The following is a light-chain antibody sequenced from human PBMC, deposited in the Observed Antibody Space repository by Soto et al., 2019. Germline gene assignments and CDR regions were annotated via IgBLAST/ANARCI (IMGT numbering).Light chain of an antibody. CDR2: DAS. CDR3: RQYGRSPFT. V-gene: IGKV3-20*01. J-gene: IGKJ3*01. CDR1: QIISSRS. Sequence: EIVLTQSPGTLSLSLGERATLSCRASQIISSRSLAWYQQKPGQAPRLLIYDASSRATGIPDRFSGSGSGTDFTLAISRLEPEDFAVFYCRQYGRSPFTFGPGTKVDIK.